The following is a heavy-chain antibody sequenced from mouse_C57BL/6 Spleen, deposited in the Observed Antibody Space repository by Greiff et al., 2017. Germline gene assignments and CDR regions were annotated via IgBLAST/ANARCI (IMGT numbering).Heavy chain of an antibody. V-gene: IGHV5-9*01. CDR2: ISGGGGNT. Sequence: EVQLVESGGGLVKPGGSLKLSCAASGFTFSSYTMSWVRQTPEKRLEWVATISGGGGNTYYPDSVKGRFTISRDNAKNTLYLQMSSLRSEDTALYYWAREDYYGSSYWYFDVWGTGTTVTVSS. CDR1: GFTFSSYT. D-gene: IGHD1-1*01. CDR3: AREDYYGSSYWYFDV. J-gene: IGHJ1*03.